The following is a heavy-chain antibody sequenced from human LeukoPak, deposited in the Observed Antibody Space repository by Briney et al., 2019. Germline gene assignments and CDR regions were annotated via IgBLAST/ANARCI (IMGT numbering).Heavy chain of an antibody. Sequence: SETLSLTCTVSGGSISSYYWSWIRQPPGKGLKWIGYIYYSGSTNYNPSLKSRVTISVDTSKNQFSLKLSSVTAADTAVYYCAGGDYYDSSGYYVYYYGMDVWGQGTTVTVSS. CDR2: IYYSGST. CDR1: GGSISSYY. J-gene: IGHJ6*02. D-gene: IGHD3-22*01. V-gene: IGHV4-59*01. CDR3: AGGDYYDSSGYYVYYYGMDV.